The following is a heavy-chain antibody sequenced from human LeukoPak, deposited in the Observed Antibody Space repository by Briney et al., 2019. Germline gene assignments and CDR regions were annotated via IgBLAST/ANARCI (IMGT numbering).Heavy chain of an antibody. CDR1: GGSISDTSDY. CDR3: ARDSYSGTYQDAFDI. D-gene: IGHD1-26*01. J-gene: IGHJ3*02. Sequence: SETLSLTCTVSGGSISDTSDYWGWIRQAPGEGLEWIGSIYYRGNTSYNPSLKSRVTISVDTSKNQFSLKLGSVTAADTAVYYCARDSYSGTYQDAFDIWGQGTMVTVSS. V-gene: IGHV4-39*07. CDR2: IYYRGNT.